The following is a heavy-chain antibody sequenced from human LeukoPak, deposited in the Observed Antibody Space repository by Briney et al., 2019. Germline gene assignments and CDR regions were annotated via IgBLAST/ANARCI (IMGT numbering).Heavy chain of an antibody. J-gene: IGHJ4*02. D-gene: IGHD3-22*01. CDR2: IRSDGKNK. Sequence: GGSLRLSCAPSGFTFSNYDMQWVRQAPGKGLEWVAFIRSDGKNKYYADSVKGRFTISRDNSKNTVYLQMNSLRAQDTAVYFCAKDKAYDSSGSSYGGLNYWGQGTLVTVSS. CDR3: AKDKAYDSSGSSYGGLNY. V-gene: IGHV3-30*02. CDR1: GFTFSNYD.